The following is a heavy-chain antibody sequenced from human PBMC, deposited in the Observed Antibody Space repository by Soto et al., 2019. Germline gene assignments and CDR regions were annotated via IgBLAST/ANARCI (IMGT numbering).Heavy chain of an antibody. D-gene: IGHD2-15*01. V-gene: IGHV4-39*01. CDR2: IYFSGNT. Sequence: PSETLSLTCTVSGGSISSSSSYWDWIRQPPGKGLEWIGSIYFSGNTYYNPSLKSRVTISVDTSKNQFSLKLSSVTAADTAVFYCARRGYYYDNWGQGTLVTVSS. CDR3: ARRGYYYDN. CDR1: GGSISSSSSY. J-gene: IGHJ4*02.